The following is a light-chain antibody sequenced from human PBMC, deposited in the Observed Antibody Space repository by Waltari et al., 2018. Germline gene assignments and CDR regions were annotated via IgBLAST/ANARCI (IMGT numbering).Light chain of an antibody. Sequence: IVLTQSPGTLSLSPGERATLSCRARQTVRTTYLAWDQQKPGQAPTLLSYGASGRATGIPDRFSGSGSGTDFSLTISSLEPEDFAVYYCQQYDISPLTCGGGTKVEIK. CDR2: GAS. J-gene: IGKJ4*02. CDR3: QQYDISPLT. V-gene: IGKV3-20*01. CDR1: QTVRTTY.